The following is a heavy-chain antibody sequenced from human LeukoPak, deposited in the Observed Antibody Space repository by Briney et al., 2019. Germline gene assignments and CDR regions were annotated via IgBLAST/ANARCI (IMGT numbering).Heavy chain of an antibody. D-gene: IGHD1-1*01. CDR3: AKDKDPWKSTSISDFDY. V-gene: IGHV3-30*02. Sequence: GGSLRLSCGASGFTFSTYGMHWVRQAPGKGLEWVAFIWYDGSNKYYADSVKGRFTISRDNSKNTLYLQMNSLRAEDTAVYFCAKDKDPWKSTSISDFDYWGQGTLVTVSS. CDR1: GFTFSTYG. CDR2: IWYDGSNK. J-gene: IGHJ4*02.